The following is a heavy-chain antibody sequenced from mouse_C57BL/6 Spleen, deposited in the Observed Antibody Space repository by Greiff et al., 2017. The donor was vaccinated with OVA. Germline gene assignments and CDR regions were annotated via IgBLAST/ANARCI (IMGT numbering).Heavy chain of an antibody. V-gene: IGHV14-2*01. J-gene: IGHJ2*01. D-gene: IGHD1-1*01. CDR3: ARGSITTVV. CDR1: GFNIKDYY. Sequence: EVQLQQSGAELVKPGASVKLSCTASGFNIKDYYMHWVKQRTEQGLEWIGRIDPEDGETKYAPNFPGKATITADTSSNTAYLQLSSLTSEDTAVYYCARGSITTVVWGKGTTLTVAS. CDR2: IDPEDGET.